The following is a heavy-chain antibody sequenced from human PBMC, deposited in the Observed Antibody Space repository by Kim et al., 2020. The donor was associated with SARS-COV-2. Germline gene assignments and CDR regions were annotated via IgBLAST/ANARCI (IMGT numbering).Heavy chain of an antibody. CDR1: GFTFTSSA. J-gene: IGHJ6*02. V-gene: IGHV1-58*01. Sequence: SVKVSCKASGFTFTSSAVQWVRQARGQRLEWIGWIVVGSGNTNYAQKFQERVTITRDMSTSTAYMELSSLRSEDTAVYYCAAASPFITIFGVVDYYYGMDVWGQGTTVTVSS. CDR2: IVVGSGNT. CDR3: AAASPFITIFGVVDYYYGMDV. D-gene: IGHD3-3*01.